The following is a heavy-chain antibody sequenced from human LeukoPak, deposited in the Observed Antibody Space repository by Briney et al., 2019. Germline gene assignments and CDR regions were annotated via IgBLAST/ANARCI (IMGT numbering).Heavy chain of an antibody. CDR3: AADGEYAFLV. D-gene: IGHD2/OR15-2a*01. J-gene: IGHJ3*01. V-gene: IGHV3-74*01. Sequence: GGSLRLSCAASGLTFHNTWMHWIRQAPGEGLVWVSRIINDGITTTYADSVKGRFTISRDNAKKTVYLQMNSLRADDTAVYYCAADGEYAFLVWGQGTMVTVSS. CDR2: IINDGITT. CDR1: GLTFHNTW.